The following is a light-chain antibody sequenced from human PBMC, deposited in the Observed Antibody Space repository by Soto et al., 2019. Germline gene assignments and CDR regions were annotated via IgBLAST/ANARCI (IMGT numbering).Light chain of an antibody. CDR1: QSLLHRNGKNY. CDR2: LGS. CDR3: MQGLQSTFT. V-gene: IGKV2-28*01. J-gene: IGKJ5*01. Sequence: DIVMTQSPFSLAVTPGESASISCRSSQSLLHRNGKNYLNWYLQKPGQSPQLLIYLGSSRASGVPARLSGSGSGRVFTLKIGRVAAEDVGIYYCMQGLQSTFTVGQGTGLEIK.